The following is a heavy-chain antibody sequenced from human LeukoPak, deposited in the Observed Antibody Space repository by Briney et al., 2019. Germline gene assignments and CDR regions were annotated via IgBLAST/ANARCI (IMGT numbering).Heavy chain of an antibody. J-gene: IGHJ4*02. Sequence: SETLSLTCTVSGGSISSYYWSWIRQPPGKGLEWIGYIYYSGNTNHNPSLKSRVTISVDTSKNQFSLKLRSVTAADTAVYYCARSYSGYDYRFDYWGQGTLVTVSS. D-gene: IGHD5-12*01. CDR3: ARSYSGYDYRFDY. CDR1: GGSISSYY. CDR2: IYYSGNT. V-gene: IGHV4-59*01.